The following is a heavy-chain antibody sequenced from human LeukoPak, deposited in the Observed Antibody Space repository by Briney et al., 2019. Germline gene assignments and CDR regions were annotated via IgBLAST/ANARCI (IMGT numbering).Heavy chain of an antibody. Sequence: ASVKVSSAISLYTLTEVSIHSVRDTPGKGLEWMGGFDPEDGETIYAQKFQGRVTMTEDTSTDTAYMDLSSLRSEDTAVYYCVTLGWFGEAYGMNVWRQGCTVAVSS. D-gene: IGHD3-10*01. CDR2: FDPEDGET. J-gene: IGHJ6*01. CDR1: LYTLTEVS. CDR3: VTLGWFGEAYGMNV. V-gene: IGHV1-24*01.